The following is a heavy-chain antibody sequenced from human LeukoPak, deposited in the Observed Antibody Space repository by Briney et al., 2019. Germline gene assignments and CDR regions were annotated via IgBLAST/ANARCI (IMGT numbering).Heavy chain of an antibody. CDR1: GFTFSSYA. V-gene: IGHV4-39*01. Sequence: GSLRLSCAASGFTFSSYAMSWVRQAPGKGLEWIGSIYYSGSTYYNPSLKSRVTISVDTSKNQFSLKLSSVTAADTAVYYCARLRSLLWFGELNDWGQGTLVTVSS. CDR3: ARLRSLLWFGELND. D-gene: IGHD3-10*01. CDR2: IYYSGST. J-gene: IGHJ4*02.